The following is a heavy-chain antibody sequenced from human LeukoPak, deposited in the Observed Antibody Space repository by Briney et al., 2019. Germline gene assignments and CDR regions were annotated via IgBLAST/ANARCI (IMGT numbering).Heavy chain of an antibody. CDR2: IIPIFGTA. CDR3: ARDTIAAAGGYFDY. J-gene: IGHJ4*02. D-gene: IGHD6-13*01. Sequence: SVKVSCKASGGTFSSYAISWVRQAPGQGLEWMGRIIPIFGTANYAQKFQGRVTITTDESTSTAYMELSSLRSEDTAVYYCARDTIAAAGGYFDYWGQGTLVTVSS. V-gene: IGHV1-69*05. CDR1: GGTFSSYA.